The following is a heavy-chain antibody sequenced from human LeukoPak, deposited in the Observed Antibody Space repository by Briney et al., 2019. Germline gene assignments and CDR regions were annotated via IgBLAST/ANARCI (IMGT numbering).Heavy chain of an antibody. D-gene: IGHD5-24*01. CDR2: VNPSGDST. V-gene: IGHV1-46*01. CDR1: GYTFSNYN. J-gene: IGHJ3*02. CDR3: ARVRDGYNDAYDI. Sequence: ASVKLSCKASGYTFSNYNIHWLRQAPGQGLEWMGIVNPSGDSTNYAQNFQGRVTMTGDTSTSTVYMELSSLRSEDTAAYYCARVRDGYNDAYDIWGQGTMVTVTS.